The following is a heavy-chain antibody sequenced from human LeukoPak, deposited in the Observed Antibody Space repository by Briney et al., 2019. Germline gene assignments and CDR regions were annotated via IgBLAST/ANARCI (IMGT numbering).Heavy chain of an antibody. CDR3: AKAQGWVVPAAPFDY. Sequence: QTGGSLRLSCAASGFTFSSYAMSWVRQAPGKGLEWVSAISGSGGSTYYADSVRGRFTISRDNSKNTLYLQMNSLRAEATAVYYCAKAQGWVVPAAPFDYWGQGTLVTVSS. D-gene: IGHD2-2*01. CDR1: GFTFSSYA. V-gene: IGHV3-23*01. CDR2: ISGSGGST. J-gene: IGHJ4*02.